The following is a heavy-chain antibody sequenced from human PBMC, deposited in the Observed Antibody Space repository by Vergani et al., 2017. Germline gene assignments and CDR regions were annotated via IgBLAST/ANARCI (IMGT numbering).Heavy chain of an antibody. D-gene: IGHD3-22*01. CDR3: AGPQGTSAYYYGGFDY. CDR2: IDRNYGVK. V-gene: IGHV3-9*01. J-gene: IGHJ4*02. Sequence: VEAGGGLVQPGGSLRLSCTASGFTFQAFAFHWVRQVSGRGLEWVSGIDRNYGVKNGNSFEGRFSISRDNAKKAVSLQMNSLTAEDTAIYYCAGPQGTSAYYYGGFDYWGQGILVTVSS. CDR1: GFTFQAFA.